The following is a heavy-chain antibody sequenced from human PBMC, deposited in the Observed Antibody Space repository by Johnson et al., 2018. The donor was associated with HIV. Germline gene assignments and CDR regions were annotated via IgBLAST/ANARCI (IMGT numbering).Heavy chain of an antibody. V-gene: IGHV3-20*04. D-gene: IGHD2-2*03. CDR1: GFTFDDYG. J-gene: IGHJ3*01. CDR2: INWNGVRT. Sequence: VQLVESGGGVVRPGGSLRLSCAAAGFTFDDYGMNWVRQAPGKGLEWVSGINWNGVRTGYLDSMKGRFTISRDNAKNSLYLQMNSLRAEDTALYYCARDGYCSSSSCYHDAFDLWGQGTMVTVSS. CDR3: ARDGYCSSSSCYHDAFDL.